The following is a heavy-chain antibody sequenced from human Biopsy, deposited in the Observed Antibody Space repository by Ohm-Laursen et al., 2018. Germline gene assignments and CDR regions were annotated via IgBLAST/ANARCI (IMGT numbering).Heavy chain of an antibody. J-gene: IGHJ4*02. CDR3: ARWEVGYSANDLRFDY. D-gene: IGHD5-12*01. CDR2: MSHSGST. CDR1: GGSFSGSY. V-gene: IGHV4-34*01. Sequence: SDTLSLTCAVYGGSFSGSYWTWIRQPPGKGLEWLGEMSHSGSTNHNPSLKSRVPISMDTSKNQFYLKLTSAAAADTAVYYCARWEVGYSANDLRFDYWGQGTLVTVSS.